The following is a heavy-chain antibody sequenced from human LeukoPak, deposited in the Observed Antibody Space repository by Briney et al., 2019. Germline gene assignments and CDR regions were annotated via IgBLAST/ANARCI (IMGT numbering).Heavy chain of an antibody. D-gene: IGHD2-2*01. CDR3: ARICSSTDCLIPD. V-gene: IGHV3-74*01. CDR2: INSDGSGT. Sequence: GGSLRLSCAASGNYWMHWVRQAPGKGLVWISRINSDGSGTNYADFVKGRFTISRDNAKNTVYLQINSLRDEDTAVYYCARICSSTDCLIPDWGQGTLVTVSS. J-gene: IGHJ4*02. CDR1: GNYW.